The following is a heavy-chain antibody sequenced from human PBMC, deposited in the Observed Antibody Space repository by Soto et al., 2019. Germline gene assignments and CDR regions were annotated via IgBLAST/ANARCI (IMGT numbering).Heavy chain of an antibody. J-gene: IGHJ5*02. CDR3: ARGSDYDSSGYYYAWFDP. CDR1: GGTFSSYA. Sequence: QVQLVQSGAEVKKPGSSVKVSCKASGGTFSSYAISWVRQAPGQGLEWMGGIIPIFGTANYAQKFQGRVTITADESTSPAYMELRSLRSEDTAVYYCARGSDYDSSGYYYAWFDPWGQGTLVTVSS. CDR2: IIPIFGTA. D-gene: IGHD3-22*01. V-gene: IGHV1-69*12.